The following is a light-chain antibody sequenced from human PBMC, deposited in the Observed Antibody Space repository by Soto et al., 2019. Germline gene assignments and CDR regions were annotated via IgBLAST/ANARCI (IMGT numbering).Light chain of an antibody. Sequence: QSVLTQPPSVSGAPGRSVTISCTGSSSNIGAGYDVHWYQQLPGTAPKLLIYANSNRPSGVPDRFSGSKSGTSASLAITGLQAEDEADYYCQSYDSSLSGSVFGGGTKLTVL. V-gene: IGLV1-40*01. CDR3: QSYDSSLSGSV. CDR2: ANS. CDR1: SSNIGAGYD. J-gene: IGLJ2*01.